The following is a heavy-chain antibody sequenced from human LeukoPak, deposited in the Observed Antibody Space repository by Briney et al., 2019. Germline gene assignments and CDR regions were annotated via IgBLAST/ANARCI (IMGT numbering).Heavy chain of an antibody. CDR3: ARGPGTTIFGVVSQTRYGMDV. V-gene: IGHV1-69*04. D-gene: IGHD3-3*01. J-gene: IGHJ6*02. Sequence: ASAKVSCKASGGTFSSYAISWVRQAPGQGLEWMGRIIPIFGIANYAQKFQGRVTITADKSTSTAYMELSSLRSEDTAVYYCARGPGTTIFGVVSQTRYGMDVWGQGATVTVPS. CDR2: IIPIFGIA. CDR1: GGTFSSYA.